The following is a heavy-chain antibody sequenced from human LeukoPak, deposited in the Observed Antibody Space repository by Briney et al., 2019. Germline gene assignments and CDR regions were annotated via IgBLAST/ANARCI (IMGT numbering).Heavy chain of an antibody. J-gene: IGHJ1*01. V-gene: IGHV3-74*01. CDR1: GSTLTSYW. CDR3: ASQDPLYNGAHWVHFQH. CDR2: INSEGSST. Sequence: GRSLRLSCAASGSTLTSYWMHSVRHGPGKWLVGLSRINSEGSSTSYADSEKGRFTVSRDNAKNTLCLQMNSLRAEDTAVYYCASQDPLYNGAHWVHFQHWGQGTLVTVSS. D-gene: IGHD5-12*01.